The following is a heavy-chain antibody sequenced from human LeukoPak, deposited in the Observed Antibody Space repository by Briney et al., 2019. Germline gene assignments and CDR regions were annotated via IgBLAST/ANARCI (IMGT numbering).Heavy chain of an antibody. CDR1: GGSISSGDYY. V-gene: IGHV4-30-4*01. CDR3: ARPRADFWSGYYAFDI. J-gene: IGHJ3*02. CDR2: IYYSGST. Sequence: PSETLSLTCTVSGGSISSGDYYWSWIRQPPGKGLEWIGYIYYSGSTYYNPSLKSRVTISVDTSKNQFSLKLSSVTAADTAVYYCARPRADFWSGYYAFDIWGQGTMVTVPS. D-gene: IGHD3-3*01.